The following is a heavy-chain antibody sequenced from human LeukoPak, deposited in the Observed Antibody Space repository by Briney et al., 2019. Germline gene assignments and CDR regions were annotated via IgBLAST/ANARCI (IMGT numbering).Heavy chain of an antibody. J-gene: IGHJ6*03. V-gene: IGHV1-2*02. CDR2: INPNSGGT. CDR1: GYIFTDYY. D-gene: IGHD3-10*01. CDR3: ARAPAMVRGGDYYYYMDV. Sequence: GASVKVSCRALGYIFTDYYIYWVRQAPGQGLEWMGWINPNSGGTNYAQKFQGRVTMTTDTSTSTAYMELRSLRSDDTAVYYCARAPAMVRGGDYYYYMDVWGKGTRSPSP.